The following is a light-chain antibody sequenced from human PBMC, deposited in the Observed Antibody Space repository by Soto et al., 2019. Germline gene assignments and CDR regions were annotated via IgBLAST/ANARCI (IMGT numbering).Light chain of an antibody. Sequence: QSALTQPASVSGSPGQSITISCTGTSSDVGSYNLVSWYQQHPGKAPKLMIFEVSKPPAGVSNRFSGSKSGNTASLTISGLQAEDEADYYCCSYAGSSTPVVFGGGTKVTVL. CDR2: EVS. CDR3: CSYAGSSTPVV. J-gene: IGLJ2*01. V-gene: IGLV2-23*02. CDR1: SSDVGSYNL.